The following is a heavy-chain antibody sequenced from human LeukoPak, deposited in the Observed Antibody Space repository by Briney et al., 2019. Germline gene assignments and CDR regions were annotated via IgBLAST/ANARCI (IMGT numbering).Heavy chain of an antibody. V-gene: IGHV3-30*04. J-gene: IGHJ4*02. D-gene: IGHD5-24*01. Sequence: GGSLRLSCAASGFTFSSYAMHWVRQAPGKGLEWVAVISYDGSNKYHADSVKGRFTISVDNSKNTLYLQMNSLRAEDTAVYYCARGGKDGNNHGQFDYWGQGTLVTVSS. CDR2: ISYDGSNK. CDR3: ARGGKDGNNHGQFDY. CDR1: GFTFSSYA.